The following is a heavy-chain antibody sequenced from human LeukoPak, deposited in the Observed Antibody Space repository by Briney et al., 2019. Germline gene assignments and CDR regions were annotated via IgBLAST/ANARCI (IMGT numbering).Heavy chain of an antibody. CDR1: GFTFSNYW. D-gene: IGHD5-12*01. Sequence: PGGSLRLSCAASGFTFSNYWMSWVRQAPGKGLEWVANINQDGSDKYYVESVKGRFTISRDNAKNSLFLQMNSLRAEDTAVYYCARRGFYFDYWGQGTLVTVSS. CDR2: INQDGSDK. J-gene: IGHJ4*02. V-gene: IGHV3-7*01. CDR3: ARRGFYFDY.